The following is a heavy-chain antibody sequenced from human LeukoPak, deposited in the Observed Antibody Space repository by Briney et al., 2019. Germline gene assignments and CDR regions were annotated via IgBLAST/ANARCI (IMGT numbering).Heavy chain of an antibody. CDR2: IIPIFGTA. D-gene: IGHD3-3*01. V-gene: IGHV1-69*05. CDR1: GYTFTSYA. J-gene: IGHJ3*02. CDR3: ARGRERFLEWFDAFDI. Sequence: GASVKVSCKASGYTFTSYAISWVRQAPGQGLEWMGGIIPIFGTANYAQKFQGRVTITTDESTSTAYMELSSLRSEDTAVYYCARGRERFLEWFDAFDIWGQGTMVTVSS.